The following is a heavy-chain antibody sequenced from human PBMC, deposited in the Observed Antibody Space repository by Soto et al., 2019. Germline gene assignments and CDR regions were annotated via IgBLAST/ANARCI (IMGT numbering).Heavy chain of an antibody. J-gene: IGHJ4*02. Sequence: EVQLLESGGGLVQPGGSLRLSCAASGFTFSSYAMSWVRQAPGKGLEWVSAISGSGGSTYYADSVKGRFTISRDNSKNTLYLQMNSLRAEDTAVYYCAKRRDVRRLVTSVFDYWGQGTLVTVSS. V-gene: IGHV3-23*01. D-gene: IGHD3-10*02. CDR2: ISGSGGST. CDR3: AKRRDVRRLVTSVFDY. CDR1: GFTFSSYA.